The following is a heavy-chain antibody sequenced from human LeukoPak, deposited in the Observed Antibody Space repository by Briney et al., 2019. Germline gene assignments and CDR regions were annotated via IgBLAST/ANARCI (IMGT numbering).Heavy chain of an antibody. CDR2: INPNSGGT. CDR1: GYTFTGYY. J-gene: IGHJ6*03. D-gene: IGHD3-10*01. Sequence: EASVKVSCKASGYTFTGYYMHWVRQAPGQGLEWMGWINPNSGGTNYAQNFQGRVTMTRDTSISTAYMELRRLGSDDTAVYYCARAYRGIRGVIPYYYMDVWGKGTTVTVSS. CDR3: ARAYRGIRGVIPYYYMDV. V-gene: IGHV1-2*02.